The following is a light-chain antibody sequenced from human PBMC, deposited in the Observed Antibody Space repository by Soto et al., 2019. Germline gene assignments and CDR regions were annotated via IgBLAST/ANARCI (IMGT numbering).Light chain of an antibody. CDR3: QQCNTRPRVT. J-gene: IGKJ4*01. Sequence: EIVMTQSPVTLSVSPGERVTLSCRASQSVSTDVAWYQQKPGQPPRLLIDGASTRATGIPVRFSGSGSGTEFTLTISSLQSEDFAVYYCQQCNTRPRVTFGGGTKVEIK. CDR2: GAS. V-gene: IGKV3-15*01. CDR1: QSVSTD.